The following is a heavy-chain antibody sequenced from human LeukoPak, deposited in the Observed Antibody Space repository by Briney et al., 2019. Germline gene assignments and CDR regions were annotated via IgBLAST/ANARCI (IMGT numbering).Heavy chain of an antibody. CDR2: INPNSGGT. V-gene: IGHV1-2*02. J-gene: IGHJ4*02. CDR1: GYTFTGYY. Sequence: ASVKVSFKASGYTFTGYYMHWVRQAPGQGLEWMGWINPNSGGTNYAQKFQGRVTMTRDTSISTAYMELSRLRSDDTAVYYCARDGFDSSGYLNCWGQGTLVTVSS. D-gene: IGHD3-22*01. CDR3: ARDGFDSSGYLNC.